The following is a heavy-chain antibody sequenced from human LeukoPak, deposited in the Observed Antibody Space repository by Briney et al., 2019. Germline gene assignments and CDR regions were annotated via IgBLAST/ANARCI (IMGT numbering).Heavy chain of an antibody. CDR3: ARDWMLFHRPDY. D-gene: IGHD2-21*01. J-gene: IGHJ4*02. V-gene: IGHV3-21*01. CDR1: GFTFSSYS. Sequence: PGGSLRLSCAASGFTFSSYSMNWVRQAPGKGLEWVSSISSSSSYIYYADSVKGRFTISRDNAKNSLFLQMNSLRAEDTAMYYCARDWMLFHRPDYWGQGTLVTVSP. CDR2: ISSSSSYI.